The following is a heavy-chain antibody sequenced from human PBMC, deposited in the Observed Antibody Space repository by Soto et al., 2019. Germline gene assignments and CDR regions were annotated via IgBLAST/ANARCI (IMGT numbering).Heavy chain of an antibody. D-gene: IGHD3-10*01. CDR2: ISGSGGST. CDR3: AKGIRGVIITPHY. CDR1: GFTFSSYA. V-gene: IGHV3-23*01. J-gene: IGHJ4*02. Sequence: EVQLLESGGGLVQPGGSLRLSCAASGFTFSSYAMSWVRQAPGKGLEWVSAISGSGGSTYYADSVKGRFTISRDNSKNTVYLQMNSLRAEDTAVYYCAKGIRGVIITPHYWGQGTLVTVSS.